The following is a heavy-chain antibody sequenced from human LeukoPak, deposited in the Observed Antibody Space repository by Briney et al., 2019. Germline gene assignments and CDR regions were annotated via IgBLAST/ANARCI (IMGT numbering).Heavy chain of an antibody. CDR2: INHSGST. J-gene: IGHJ6*02. V-gene: IGHV4-34*01. CDR1: GGSISSYY. Sequence: SETLSLTCTVSGGSISSYYWSWIRQPPGKGLEWIGEINHSGSTNYNPSLKSRVTISVDTSKNQFSLKLSSVTAADTAVYYCARTGLAIYYYYYYGMDVWGQGTTVTVSS. CDR3: ARTGLAIYYYYYYGMDV. D-gene: IGHD3-9*01.